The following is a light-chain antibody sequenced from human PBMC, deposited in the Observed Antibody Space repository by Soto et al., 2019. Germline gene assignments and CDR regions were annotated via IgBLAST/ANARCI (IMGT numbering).Light chain of an antibody. CDR2: GVS. V-gene: IGKV3-20*01. CDR3: QQYDKSPLT. Sequence: EIVLTQSPGTLSLSPGERATLSCRASQSVSNSHLAWHQQKPGQAPRLLIFGVSNRAAGIPDRFSGSGSGTDFTHTIYRLEPEDYAVYYCQQYDKSPLTFGGGTKVEIK. J-gene: IGKJ4*01. CDR1: QSVSNSH.